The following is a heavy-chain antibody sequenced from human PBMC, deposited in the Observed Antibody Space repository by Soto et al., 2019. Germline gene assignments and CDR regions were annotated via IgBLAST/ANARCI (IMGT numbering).Heavy chain of an antibody. D-gene: IGHD4-17*01. CDR3: ARAEDYGEFDY. Sequence: QVQLVQSGAEVKKPGSSVKVSCKASGGTFSSYTISWVRQAPGQGLEWMGRIIPILGIANYAQKFQDRVTITVDKSTSTAYMELSSLRSEDTAVYYCARAEDYGEFDYWGQGTLVTVSS. V-gene: IGHV1-69*02. J-gene: IGHJ4*02. CDR1: GGTFSSYT. CDR2: IIPILGIA.